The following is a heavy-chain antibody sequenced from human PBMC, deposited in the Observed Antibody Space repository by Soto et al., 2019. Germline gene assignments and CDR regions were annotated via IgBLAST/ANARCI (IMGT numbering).Heavy chain of an antibody. CDR2: IYWDDDT. J-gene: IGHJ3*01. D-gene: IGHD3-16*01. CDR3: AHAFGGTSWPNDAFDV. V-gene: IGHV2-5*02. CDR1: GFSFSADGVG. Sequence: QITLKESGPTLVKPTQTLTLTCIFSGFSFSADGVGVGWIRQPPGKALEWLALIYWDDDTRYRPSLKSRLTITKXSXQHXVVLTMTHMDPVDTATYYCAHAFGGTSWPNDAFDVWGQGTVVTVSS.